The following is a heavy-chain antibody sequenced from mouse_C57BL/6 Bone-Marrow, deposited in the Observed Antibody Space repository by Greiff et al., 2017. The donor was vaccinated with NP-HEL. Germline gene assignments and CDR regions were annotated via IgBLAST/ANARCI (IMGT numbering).Heavy chain of an antibody. Sequence: VQLQQPGAELVKPGASVKMSCKASGYTFTSYWITWVKQRPGQGLEWIGDIYPGSGSTNYNEKFKSKATVTVDTSSSTAYMQRSSLTSEDSAVYYCARRLYWGQGTLVTVSA. CDR2: IYPGSGST. J-gene: IGHJ3*01. CDR3: ARRLY. CDR1: GYTFTSYW. D-gene: IGHD3-2*02. V-gene: IGHV1-55*01.